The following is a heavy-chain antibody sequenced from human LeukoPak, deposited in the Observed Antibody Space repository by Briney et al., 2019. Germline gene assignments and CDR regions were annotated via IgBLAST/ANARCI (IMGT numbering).Heavy chain of an antibody. D-gene: IGHD2-2*01. CDR3: AKGGSTAWTAVDY. CDR1: GXIFSNCA. J-gene: IGHJ4*02. V-gene: IGHV3-23*01. CDR2: ISDSAGAT. Sequence: GVLRLSCAXSGXIFSNCAMTWVRQAPGKGLEWVSSISDSAGATYYADSVRGRFTISRDNSGSTLYLQMNSLRADDTAVYYCAKGGSTAWTAVDYWGQGTLVTVSS.